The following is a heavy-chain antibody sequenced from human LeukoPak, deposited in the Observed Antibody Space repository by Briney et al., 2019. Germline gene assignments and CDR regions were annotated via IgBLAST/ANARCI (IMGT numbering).Heavy chain of an antibody. CDR3: RRATGNIAGAYFDY. CDR2: ISGSGATT. D-gene: IGHD1-26*01. V-gene: IGHV3-23*01. CDR1: GFTFSSYA. Sequence: GGSLRLSCAASGFTFSSYAMSWVRQAPGKGLEWVSAISGSGATTYYADSVKGRFTISRDNSKNTFYLQMNSLRAEDTAVHYCRRATGNIAGAYFDYWGQGALVTVSS. J-gene: IGHJ4*02.